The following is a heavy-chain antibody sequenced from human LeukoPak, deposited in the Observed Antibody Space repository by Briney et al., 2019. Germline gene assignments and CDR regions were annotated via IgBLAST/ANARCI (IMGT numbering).Heavy chain of an antibody. CDR1: GFTFSSYA. Sequence: GGSLRLSCAASGFTFSSYAMHWVRQAPGKGLEWVAVIWYDGSNKYYADSVKGRFTISRDNSKNTLYLQMNSLRAEDTAVYYCARNRATMVRGVIPDWYFDLWGRGTLVTVSS. V-gene: IGHV3-33*08. CDR3: ARNRATMVRGVIPDWYFDL. D-gene: IGHD3-10*01. CDR2: IWYDGSNK. J-gene: IGHJ2*01.